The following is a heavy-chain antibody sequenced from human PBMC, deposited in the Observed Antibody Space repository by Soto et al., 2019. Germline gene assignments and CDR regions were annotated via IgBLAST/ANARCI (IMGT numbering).Heavy chain of an antibody. V-gene: IGHV3-49*03. D-gene: IGHD3-9*01. J-gene: IGHJ4*02. Sequence: GGSLRLSCAASGFTFSSYAMSWFRQAPGKGLEWVGFIRSKAYGGTTEYAASVKGRFTISRDDSKSIAYLQMNSLKTEDTAAYYCTREYPSRGLRYFPFDYWGQGTLVTVSS. CDR1: GFTFSSYA. CDR2: IRSKAYGGTT. CDR3: TREYPSRGLRYFPFDY.